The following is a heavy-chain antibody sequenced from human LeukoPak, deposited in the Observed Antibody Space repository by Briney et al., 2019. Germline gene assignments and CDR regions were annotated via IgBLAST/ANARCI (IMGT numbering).Heavy chain of an antibody. J-gene: IGHJ4*02. CDR3: ARHHRIAAAVDY. Sequence: SETVSRTGAVSGYSSSSGYYWGWVREPRGKGLGRIGSIYHSGSTYYNPSLKSRVTISVDTSKNQFSLKLSSGTAADTAVYYCARHHRIAAAVDYWGQGTLVTVSS. V-gene: IGHV4-38-2*01. D-gene: IGHD6-13*01. CDR1: GYSSSSGYY. CDR2: IYHSGST.